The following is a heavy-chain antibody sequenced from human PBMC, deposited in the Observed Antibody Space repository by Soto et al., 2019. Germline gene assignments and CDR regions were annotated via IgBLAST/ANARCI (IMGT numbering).Heavy chain of an antibody. D-gene: IGHD2-2*03. CDR2: FNHSGIT. CDR1: GGSFSGYY. J-gene: IGHJ6*02. CDR3: ARARSSVPSRRGIGYYGMDV. Sequence: QVQLQQWGAGLLKPSETLSLTCVVNGGSFSGYYWSWVRLPPGKGLEWIGEFNHSGITDSNPSLKSRVTISVDGSRNQLSLNLTSVTAADTAVYFCARARSSVPSRRGIGYYGMDVWGQVTTVNVSS. V-gene: IGHV4-34*01.